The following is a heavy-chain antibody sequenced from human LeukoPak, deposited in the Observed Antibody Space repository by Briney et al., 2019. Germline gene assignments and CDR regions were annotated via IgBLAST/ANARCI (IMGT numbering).Heavy chain of an antibody. CDR1: GGSISSGGYS. D-gene: IGHD3-10*01. J-gene: IGHJ3*02. CDR3: ARGRMVRGVIRTPDI. Sequence: PSETLSLTCAVSGGSISSGGYSWSWIRQPPGKGLEWIGEINHSGSTNYNPSLKSRVTISVDTSKNQFSLKLSSVTAADTAVYYCARGRMVRGVIRTPDIWGQGTMITVSS. CDR2: INHSGST. V-gene: IGHV4-30-2*01.